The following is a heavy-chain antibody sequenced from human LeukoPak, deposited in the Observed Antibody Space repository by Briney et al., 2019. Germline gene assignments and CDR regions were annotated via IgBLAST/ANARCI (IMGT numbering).Heavy chain of an antibody. V-gene: IGHV3-53*01. CDR2: MYAGGSS. Sequence: PGGSLRLSCVPSEFCVSRSYISWVRQAPGRGLEWVSIMYAGGSSYNADSVKDRFTISRDNSKNTLYLQMDSLRVEDTAVYYCARALRPTGLENWGQGTLVTVSS. CDR1: EFCVSRSY. D-gene: IGHD4-17*01. J-gene: IGHJ4*02. CDR3: ARALRPTGLEN.